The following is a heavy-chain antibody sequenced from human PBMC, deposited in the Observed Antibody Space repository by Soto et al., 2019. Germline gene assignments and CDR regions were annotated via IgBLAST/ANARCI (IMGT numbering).Heavy chain of an antibody. CDR3: AHRLSVAGTWGYYFDY. CDR2: IYWDDDK. CDR1: GFSLSTSGVG. D-gene: IGHD6-19*01. Sequence: QITLKESGPTLVKPTQTLTLTCTFSGFSLSTSGVGVGWIRQPPGKALEWLALIYWDDDKRYSPSLKSRLTNTKDPSKNQVVLTMTNMDPVDTATYYCAHRLSVAGTWGYYFDYWGQGTLVTVSS. J-gene: IGHJ4*02. V-gene: IGHV2-5*02.